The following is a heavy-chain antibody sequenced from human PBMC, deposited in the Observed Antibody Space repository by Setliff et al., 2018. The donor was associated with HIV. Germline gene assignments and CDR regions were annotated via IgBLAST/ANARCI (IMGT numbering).Heavy chain of an antibody. J-gene: IGHJ3*02. CDR3: ARDRIEVLADSPHDVFDI. Sequence: SETLSLTCAVSGDSVSGYYWSWIRQPAGRGLEWIGRVHNSAGSNYNPSLKSRVTMSVDTAKNQLSLKLTAVSAADTAVYYCARDRIEVLADSPHDVFDIWGRGIMVTVS. CDR1: GDSVSGYY. D-gene: IGHD3-22*01. V-gene: IGHV4-4*07. CDR2: VHNSAGS.